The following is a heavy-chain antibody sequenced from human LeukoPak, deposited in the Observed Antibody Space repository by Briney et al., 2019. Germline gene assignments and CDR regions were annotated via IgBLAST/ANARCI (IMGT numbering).Heavy chain of an antibody. V-gene: IGHV3-15*01. J-gene: IGHJ6*03. D-gene: IGHD3-9*01. CDR2: IKSKTDGGTT. CDR1: GFTFSNAW. CDR3: TTDWGDLTGYRYYYYYYMDV. Sequence: GGSLRLSCAASGFTFSNAWMSWVRQAPGKGLEWVGRIKSKTDGGTTDYAAPVKGRFTISRDDSKNTLYLQMNSLKTEDTAVYYCTTDWGDLTGYRYYYYYYMDVWGKGTTVTVSS.